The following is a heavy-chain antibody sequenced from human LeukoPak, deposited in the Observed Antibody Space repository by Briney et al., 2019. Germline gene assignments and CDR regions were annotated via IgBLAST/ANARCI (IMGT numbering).Heavy chain of an antibody. CDR2: ISYDGSNK. V-gene: IGHV3-30*18. CDR1: GFTFSSYG. J-gene: IGHJ4*02. CDR3: AQNGDVDTAMLYDY. D-gene: IGHD5-18*01. Sequence: GGSLRLSCAASGFTFSSYGMHWVRQAPGKGLEWVAVISYDGSNKYYADSVKGRFTISRDNSKNTLYLQMNSLRAEDTAVYYCAQNGDVDTAMLYDYWGQGTLVTVSS.